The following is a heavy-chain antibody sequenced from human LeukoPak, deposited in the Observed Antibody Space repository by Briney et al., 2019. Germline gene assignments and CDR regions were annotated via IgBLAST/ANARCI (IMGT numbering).Heavy chain of an antibody. V-gene: IGHV3-30-3*01. Sequence: GGSLRLSCAASGFTFSSYAMHWVRQAPGKGLEWVAVISYDGSNKYYADSVKGRFTISRDNSKNTLYLQMNSLRAEDTAVYYCANGGGSYSFDYWGQGTLVTVSS. CDR2: ISYDGSNK. CDR3: ANGGGSYSFDY. D-gene: IGHD1-26*01. J-gene: IGHJ4*02. CDR1: GFTFSSYA.